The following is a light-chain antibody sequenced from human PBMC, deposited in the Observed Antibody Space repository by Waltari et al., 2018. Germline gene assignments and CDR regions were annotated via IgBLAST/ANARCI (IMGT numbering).Light chain of an antibody. V-gene: IGLV6-57*04. Sequence: NFMLTQPHSVSESPGKTVTISCTRSSGTIASNSVQWYQHRPGSAPTTVIYEDNERPSGFPDRFSGSIDSSSNSASLTISGLKTEDEADYFCQSYDSSNQGVFGGGTKLTVL. CDR1: SGTIASNS. CDR3: QSYDSSNQGV. CDR2: EDN. J-gene: IGLJ3*02.